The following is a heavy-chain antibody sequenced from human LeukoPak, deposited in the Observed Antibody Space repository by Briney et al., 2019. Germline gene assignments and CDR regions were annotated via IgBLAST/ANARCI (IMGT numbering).Heavy chain of an antibody. CDR2: IYYNGSP. CDR1: GGSVSSGSYY. J-gene: IGHJ3*02. Sequence: SSETLSLTCTVSGGSVSSGSYYWAWIRQPPGKGLEWMGSIYYNGSPYYNPSLKSRVTMSVDTSKNHFSLRLTSVTAADAAVYYCARHVGGGNANDAFDIWGQGTMVTVSS. CDR3: ARHVGGGNANDAFDI. V-gene: IGHV4-39*01. D-gene: IGHD4-23*01.